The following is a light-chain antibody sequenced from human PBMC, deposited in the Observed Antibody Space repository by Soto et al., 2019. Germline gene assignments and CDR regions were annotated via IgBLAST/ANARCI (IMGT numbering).Light chain of an antibody. CDR3: QHYNSYSEA. V-gene: IGKV1-5*03. Sequence: DIQMTQSPSTLSGSVGYIVTITCRASQTISSWLAWYQQKPGKAPKLPIYKASTLKSGVPSRFSGSGSGTEFTFTISSLQPDDFATYYCQHYNSYSEAFGQGTKVDIK. CDR1: QTISSW. CDR2: KAS. J-gene: IGKJ1*01.